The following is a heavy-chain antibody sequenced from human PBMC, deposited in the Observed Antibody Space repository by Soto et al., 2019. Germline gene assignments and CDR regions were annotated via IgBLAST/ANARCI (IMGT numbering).Heavy chain of an antibody. D-gene: IGHD6-13*01. CDR1: GFTFRSFT. Sequence: GGYLRLSCAASGFTFRSFTMNWVRQAPGKGLEWVSTISSNSAYIYYTDALRGRFTISRDNAKNSLHLQMNSLRAEDTAVYYCTRDASRDSSARGWFDPWGPGTLVTVSP. CDR3: TRDASRDSSARGWFDP. J-gene: IGHJ5*02. CDR2: ISSNSAYI. V-gene: IGHV3-21*01.